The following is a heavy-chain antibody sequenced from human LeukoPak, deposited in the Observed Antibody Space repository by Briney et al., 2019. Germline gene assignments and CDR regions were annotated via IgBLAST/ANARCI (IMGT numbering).Heavy chain of an antibody. Sequence: PSETLSLTCAVYGGSFSGYYWSWIRQPPGKGLEWIGEINHSGSTNYNPSLKSRVTISVDTSKNQFSLKLSSVTAADTAVYYCASQYSSSWYWFDPWGQGTLVTVSS. J-gene: IGHJ5*02. CDR2: INHSGST. CDR1: GGSFSGYY. D-gene: IGHD6-13*01. CDR3: ASQYSSSWYWFDP. V-gene: IGHV4-34*01.